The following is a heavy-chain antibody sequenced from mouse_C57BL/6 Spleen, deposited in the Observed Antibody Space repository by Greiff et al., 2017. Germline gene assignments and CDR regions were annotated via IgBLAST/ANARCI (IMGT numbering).Heavy chain of an antibody. CDR2: IYPGGGYT. CDR3: ARRNDYDAYYFDY. V-gene: IGHV1-63*01. Sequence: QVQLQQSGAELVRPGTSVKMSCKASGYTFTNYWIGWAKQRPGHGLEWIGDIYPGGGYTNYNEKFKGKATLTADKSSSTAYMQFSSLTSEDSAIYYCARRNDYDAYYFDYWGQGTTLTVSS. CDR1: GYTFTNYW. J-gene: IGHJ2*01. D-gene: IGHD2-4*01.